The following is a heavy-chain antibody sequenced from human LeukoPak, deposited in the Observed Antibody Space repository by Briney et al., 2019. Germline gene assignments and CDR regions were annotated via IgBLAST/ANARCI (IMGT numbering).Heavy chain of an antibody. J-gene: IGHJ6*02. CDR3: AKGDRIRIAAAGCYGMDV. Sequence: GGSLRLSCAASGFTFSSYAMSWVRQAPGKGLEWVSAISGSGGSTYYADSVKGRFTISRDNSKNTLYPQMNSLRAEDTAVYYCAKGDRIRIAAAGCYGMDVWGQGTTVTVSS. CDR1: GFTFSSYA. D-gene: IGHD6-13*01. V-gene: IGHV3-23*01. CDR2: ISGSGGST.